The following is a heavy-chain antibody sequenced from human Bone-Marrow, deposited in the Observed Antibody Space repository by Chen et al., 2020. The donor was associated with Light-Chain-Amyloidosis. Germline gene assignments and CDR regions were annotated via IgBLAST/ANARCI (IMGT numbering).Heavy chain of an antibody. CDR2: VLQDGTKQ. D-gene: IGHD3-3*01. CDR3: AKDYDFWSGLLEY. J-gene: IGHJ4*02. V-gene: IGHV3-30*18. Sequence: QLVESGGGVVQPGTSLRLSCEASGFTLSSYGMHWVRQTPGKGLEWLAVVLQDGTKQYYADSILGRFTISRDTSKNTLYLQMNSLRAEDTAVYYCAKDYDFWSGLLEYWGQGTLVTVSS. CDR1: GFTLSSYG.